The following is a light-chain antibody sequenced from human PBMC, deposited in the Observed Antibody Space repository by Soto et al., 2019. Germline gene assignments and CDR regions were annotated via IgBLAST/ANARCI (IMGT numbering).Light chain of an antibody. Sequence: ILLTQSACPLSVSPGERVTLSCRASQRLXSHFAWYQQKPGQAPRLLXDGVSTRAPGLPGRLSGSGSGTEFTRTISSRQSEDRSAYYFQQYKNGTLTFGGGTKVDIK. V-gene: IGKV3-15*01. CDR3: QQYKNGTLT. CDR1: QRLXSH. J-gene: IGKJ4*02. CDR2: GVS.